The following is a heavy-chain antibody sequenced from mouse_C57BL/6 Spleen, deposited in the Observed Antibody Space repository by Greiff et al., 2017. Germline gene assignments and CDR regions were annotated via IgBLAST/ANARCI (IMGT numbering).Heavy chain of an antibody. J-gene: IGHJ2*01. V-gene: IGHV1-22*01. Sequence: VQLQRSGPELVKPGASVKMSCKASGYTFTDYNMHWVKQSHGKSLEWIGYINPNIGGPSYNPKFKGKATLTVNKYASTAYMERRSRTSDESAVYYCASANYFDYWGQGTTLTVSA. CDR2: INPNIGGP. CDR3: ASANYFDY. CDR1: GYTFTDYN.